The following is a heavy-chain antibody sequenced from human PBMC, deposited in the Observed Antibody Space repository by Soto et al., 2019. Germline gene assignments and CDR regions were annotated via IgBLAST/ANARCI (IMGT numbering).Heavy chain of an antibody. Sequence: GGSLRLSCVASGLTFGSRAMTWVRQAPGEGLQWVSTITDTGGDAKYADPVRGRFVISRDNSKKTLYLQMTSLTAEDSDMYFCSRGSTDSYPGSRIFDFWGRGTLVTVSS. CDR1: GLTFGSRA. D-gene: IGHD3-10*01. J-gene: IGHJ4*02. CDR3: SRGSTDSYPGSRIFDF. V-gene: IGHV3-23*01. CDR2: ITDTGGDA.